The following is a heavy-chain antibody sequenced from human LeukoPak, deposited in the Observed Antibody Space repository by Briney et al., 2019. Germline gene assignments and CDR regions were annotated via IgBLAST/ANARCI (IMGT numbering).Heavy chain of an antibody. CDR2: VNRDGSET. V-gene: IGHV3-7*03. Sequence: WMTWVRQXPXXGPEWVANVNRDGSETYYLDSVKGRFTISKDNAKNSLYPQMNSLRAEDTALYHCARNNGMDVWGQGTTVIVSS. CDR1: W. J-gene: IGHJ6*02. CDR3: ARNNGMDV.